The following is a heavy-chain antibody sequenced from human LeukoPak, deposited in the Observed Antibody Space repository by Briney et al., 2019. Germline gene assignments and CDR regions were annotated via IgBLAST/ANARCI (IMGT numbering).Heavy chain of an antibody. J-gene: IGHJ4*02. CDR1: GFSFSSYA. D-gene: IGHD2-2*01. V-gene: IGHV3-23*01. CDR2: ISGSGGTT. CDR3: AKALTSYCSSTSCYVTDY. Sequence: GGSLRLSCAASGFSFSSYAMNRVRQAPGKGLEWVSGISGSGGTTYYADSVKGRFTISRDNSKNTLYLQMNSLRAEDTAIYYCAKALTSYCSSTSCYVTDYWGQGTLVTVSS.